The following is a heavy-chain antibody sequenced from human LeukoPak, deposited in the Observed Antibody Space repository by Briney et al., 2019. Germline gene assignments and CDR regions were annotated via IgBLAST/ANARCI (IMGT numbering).Heavy chain of an antibody. J-gene: IGHJ5*02. V-gene: IGHV4-4*07. CDR1: ADSISSYY. Sequence: SETLSLTCTVSADSISSYYWSWIRQPAGKGLEWIGHMYTSGSPNYNPSLKSRVTMSVDTSKNQWSLKVRSATAGDTAVYYCAKLRVVVGTRGPQWFDPWGQGTLVTVSS. CDR3: AKLRVVVGTRGPQWFDP. D-gene: IGHD1-1*01. CDR2: MYTSGSP.